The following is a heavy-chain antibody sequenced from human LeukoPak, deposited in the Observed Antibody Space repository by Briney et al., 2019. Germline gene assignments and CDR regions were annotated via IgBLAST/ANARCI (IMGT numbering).Heavy chain of an antibody. CDR2: IRYDGSNK. Sequence: PGGSLRLSCAASGFTFSSYGMHWVRQAPGKGLEWVAFIRYDGSNKYYADSVKGRFTISRDNSKNTLYLQMNSLRAEDTAVYYCARVSQLAPNWFDPWGQGTLVTVSS. V-gene: IGHV3-30*02. J-gene: IGHJ5*02. CDR1: GFTFSSYG. D-gene: IGHD6-6*01. CDR3: ARVSQLAPNWFDP.